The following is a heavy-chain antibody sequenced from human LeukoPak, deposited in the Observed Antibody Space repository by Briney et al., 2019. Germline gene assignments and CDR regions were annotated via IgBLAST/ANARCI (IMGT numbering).Heavy chain of an antibody. CDR1: EFTFSGYW. J-gene: IGHJ3*02. CDR3: ASGNWNDRAFDI. Sequence: GGSLRLSCAASEFTFSGYWMSWVRQAPGKGLEWVANIKQDGSEKYYTDSVKGRFTISRENAKNSLYLQMNSLRAEDTAMYYCASGNWNDRAFDIWGQGTMVTVSS. D-gene: IGHD1-20*01. CDR2: IKQDGSEK. V-gene: IGHV3-7*01.